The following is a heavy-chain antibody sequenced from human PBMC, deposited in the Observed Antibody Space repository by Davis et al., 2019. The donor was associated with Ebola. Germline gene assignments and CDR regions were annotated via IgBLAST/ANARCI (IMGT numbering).Heavy chain of an antibody. CDR1: GYTFTSYG. V-gene: IGHV1-18*01. J-gene: IGHJ5*02. CDR2: ISAYNGNT. CDR3: ARGNIVVVPAAINKRGFPFDP. D-gene: IGHD2-2*01. Sequence: ALVKVSCKASGYTFTSYGISWVRQAPGQGLEWMGWISAYNGNTNYAQKLQGRVTMTTDTSTSTAYMELRSLRSDDTAVYSCARGNIVVVPAAINKRGFPFDPWGQGTLVTVSS.